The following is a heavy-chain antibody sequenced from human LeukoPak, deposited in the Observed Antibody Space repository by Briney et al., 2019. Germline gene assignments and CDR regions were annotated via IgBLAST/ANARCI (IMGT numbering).Heavy chain of an antibody. CDR3: ARGGSYWERNYYYYYMDV. Sequence: GGSLRLSCAASGFTFSSYWMSWVRQAPGKGLEWVANIKQDGSEKYYVYSVRGRFTISRDNAKNSLYLQMNSLRAEDTAVYYCARGGSYWERNYYYYYMDVWGKGPTVTVSS. D-gene: IGHD1-26*01. V-gene: IGHV3-7*01. CDR1: GFTFSSYW. CDR2: IKQDGSEK. J-gene: IGHJ6*03.